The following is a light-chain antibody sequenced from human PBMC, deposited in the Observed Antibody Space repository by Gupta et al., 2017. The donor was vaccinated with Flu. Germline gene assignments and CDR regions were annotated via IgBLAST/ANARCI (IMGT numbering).Light chain of an antibody. CDR3: QQYSNSSYS. CDR2: AAS. J-gene: IGKJ2*03. V-gene: IGKV3-20*01. Sequence: SSYLAWYQQKPGQAPRLLIYAASSRATGIPDRFSGSGSGTDFTLTISSLDPDDFAVYYCQQYSNSSYSFGQGTKLEIK. CDR1: SSY.